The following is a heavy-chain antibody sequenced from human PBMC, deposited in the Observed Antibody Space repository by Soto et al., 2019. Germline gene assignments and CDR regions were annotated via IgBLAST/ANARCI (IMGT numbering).Heavy chain of an antibody. Sequence: QVQLVQSGAEVKKPGSSVKVSCKASGGTFSSYTISWVRQAPGQGLEWMGRIIPILGIANYAQKFQGRVTITADKSTSTAYMELSSLRSEDTAVYYCARDRDGENAFDIWGQATMVTVSS. V-gene: IGHV1-69*08. D-gene: IGHD3-3*01. J-gene: IGHJ3*02. CDR1: GGTFSSYT. CDR3: ARDRDGENAFDI. CDR2: IIPILGIA.